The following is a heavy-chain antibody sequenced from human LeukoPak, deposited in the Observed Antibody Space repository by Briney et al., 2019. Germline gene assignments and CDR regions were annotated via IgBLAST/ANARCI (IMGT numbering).Heavy chain of an antibody. V-gene: IGHV3-66*01. CDR3: AREAIFGVVISAFDI. Sequence: GGSLRLSCAASGFTVSSNYMSWARQAPGKGLEWVSVIYSGGSTYYADSVKGRFTISRDNSKNTLYLQMNSLRAEDTAVYYCAREAIFGVVISAFDIWGQGTMVTVSS. D-gene: IGHD3-3*01. CDR1: GFTVSSNY. J-gene: IGHJ3*02. CDR2: IYSGGST.